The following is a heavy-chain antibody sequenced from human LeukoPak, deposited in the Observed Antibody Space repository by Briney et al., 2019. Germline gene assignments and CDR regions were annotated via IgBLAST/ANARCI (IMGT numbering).Heavy chain of an antibody. J-gene: IGHJ4*02. CDR1: GFTFSSYA. CDR3: AKAEIVATPGDEGWAIDFDY. V-gene: IGHV3-23*01. CDR2: ISGSGGST. Sequence: GGSLRLSCAASGFTFSSYAMSWARQAPGKGLEWVSAISGSGGSTYYADSVKGRFTISRDNSKNTLYLQMNSLRAEDTAVYYCAKAEIVATPGDEGWAIDFDYWGQGTLVTVSS. D-gene: IGHD5-12*01.